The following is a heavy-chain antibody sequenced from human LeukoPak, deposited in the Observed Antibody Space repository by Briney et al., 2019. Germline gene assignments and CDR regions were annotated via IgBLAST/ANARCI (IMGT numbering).Heavy chain of an antibody. CDR2: INGDGSST. CDR3: ARDAYSGYDHGDNWFDP. CDR1: GFTFSTYW. V-gene: IGHV3-74*01. J-gene: IGHJ5*02. D-gene: IGHD5-12*01. Sequence: PGGSLRLSCEASGFTFSTYWMHWVRQAPGKGLVWVSRINGDGSSTFYADPVKGRFTISRDNARNTVHLQMNSLRAEDTAVYYCARDAYSGYDHGDNWFDPWGQGTLVTVSS.